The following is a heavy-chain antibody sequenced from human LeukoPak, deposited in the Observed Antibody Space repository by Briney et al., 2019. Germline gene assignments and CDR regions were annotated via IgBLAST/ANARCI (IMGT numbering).Heavy chain of an antibody. D-gene: IGHD3-3*01. CDR3: ARPRVDFWSGYSYYFDY. J-gene: IGHJ4*02. Sequence: GGSLRLSCAASGFTFSSYWMSWVRQAPGKGLEWVANIKQDGSEKYYVDSVKGRFTISRDNAKNSLYLQMSSLRAEDTAVYYCARPRVDFWSGYSYYFDYWGQGTLVTVSS. CDR2: IKQDGSEK. V-gene: IGHV3-7*01. CDR1: GFTFSSYW.